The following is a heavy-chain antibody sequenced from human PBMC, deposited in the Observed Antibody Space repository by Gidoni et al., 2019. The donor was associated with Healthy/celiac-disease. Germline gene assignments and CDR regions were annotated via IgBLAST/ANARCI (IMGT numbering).Heavy chain of an antibody. CDR1: GFTFSDYY. D-gene: IGHD6-6*01. J-gene: IGHJ6*02. V-gene: IGHV3-11*06. CDR2: ISSSSSYT. CDR3: ARGRRGYSSSYDPYYYYGMDV. Sequence: QVQLVESGGGLVKPGGSLRLSCAASGFTFSDYYMSWIRQAPGKGLEWVSYISSSSSYTNYADSVKGRFTISRDNAKNSLYLQMNSLRAEDTAVYYCARGRRGYSSSYDPYYYYGMDVWGQGTTVTVSS.